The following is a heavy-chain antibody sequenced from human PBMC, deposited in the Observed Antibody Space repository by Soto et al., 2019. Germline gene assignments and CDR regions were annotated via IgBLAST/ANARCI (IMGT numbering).Heavy chain of an antibody. CDR2: ISHRGTT. D-gene: IGHD3-22*01. Sequence: PSETLSLTCAVSGGSLSGYFWNWIRQSPEKGLEWIGEISHRGTTTYNPSLESRVTISIDTSKNQFSLRLTSVTVADTAVYYCARQGWDSSYYGDDFWGQGTLVTVSS. CDR1: GGSLSGYF. V-gene: IGHV4-34*01. CDR3: ARQGWDSSYYGDDF. J-gene: IGHJ4*02.